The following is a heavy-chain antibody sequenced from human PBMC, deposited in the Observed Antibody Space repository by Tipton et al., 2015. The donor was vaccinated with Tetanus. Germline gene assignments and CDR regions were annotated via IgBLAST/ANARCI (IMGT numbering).Heavy chain of an antibody. J-gene: IGHJ5*02. D-gene: IGHD2-15*01. V-gene: IGHV3-33*01. CDR3: AREADCSGGRCFSGDLDT. CDR1: DFIFSSYG. CDR2: SWYDGTDK. Sequence: SLRLSCAASDFIFSSYGIHWVRQAPGKGLEWLAVSWYDGTDKYYADSVKGRFTISRDNSKNTLYLQMNSLRAEDTALYYCAREADCSGGRCFSGDLDTWGQGTQVTVSS.